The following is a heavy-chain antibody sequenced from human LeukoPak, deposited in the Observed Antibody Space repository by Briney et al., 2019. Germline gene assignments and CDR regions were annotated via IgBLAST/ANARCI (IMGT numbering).Heavy chain of an antibody. CDR2: ISYDGSNK. J-gene: IGHJ4*02. D-gene: IGHD6-13*01. CDR1: GFTFSSYG. Sequence: GGSLRLSCAASGFTFSSYGMHWVRQAPGKGLEWVAVISYDGSNKYYADSVKGRFTISRDNSKNTLYLQMNSLRAEDTAVYYCARAGIAAAGTDFWAQGPRVRVS. V-gene: IGHV3-30*03. CDR3: ARAGIAAAGTDF.